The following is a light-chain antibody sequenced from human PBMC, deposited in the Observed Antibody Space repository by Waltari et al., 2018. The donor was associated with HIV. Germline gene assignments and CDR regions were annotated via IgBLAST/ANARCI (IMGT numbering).Light chain of an antibody. Sequence: MVLTQSPGTLSLSPGDRAILSCRASQSVSANFLGWYQQRPGQAPRLLVHGASRRATGTPARFSCGGSGTDFTVIISRLQPEDFAVYYWQQCATSPWTFGQGTTV. CDR3: QQCATSPWT. J-gene: IGKJ1*01. CDR2: GAS. CDR1: QSVSANF. V-gene: IGKV3-20*01.